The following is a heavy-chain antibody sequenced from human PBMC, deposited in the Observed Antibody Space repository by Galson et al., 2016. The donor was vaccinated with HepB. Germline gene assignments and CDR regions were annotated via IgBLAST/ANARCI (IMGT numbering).Heavy chain of an antibody. CDR1: TFTFGTYA. J-gene: IGHJ4*02. CDR2: LRASGATT. CDR3: AKVPYNSAWYAGFDD. D-gene: IGHD6-19*01. V-gene: IGHV3-23*01. Sequence: SLRLSCAASTFTFGTYAMSWVRQAPGKGLEWVSLLRASGATTHYADSVKGRFTVSRDISKTTLYLQMNSLRAEDTALYYCAKVPYNSAWYAGFDDWGLGTLVTVSS.